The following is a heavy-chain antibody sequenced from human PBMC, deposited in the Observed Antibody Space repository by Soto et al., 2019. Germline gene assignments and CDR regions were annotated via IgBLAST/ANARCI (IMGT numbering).Heavy chain of an antibody. CDR3: AKSLRRIYYDSSGYSYSYYYGMDV. CDR2: ISGSGGST. CDR1: GFTFSSYA. J-gene: IGHJ6*02. Sequence: GSLRLSCAASGFTFSSYAMSWVRQAPGKGLEWVSAISGSGGSTYYADSVKGRFTISRDNSKNTLYLQMNSLRAEDTAVYYCAKSLRRIYYDSSGYSYSYYYGMDVWGQGTTGTSP. D-gene: IGHD3-22*01. V-gene: IGHV3-23*01.